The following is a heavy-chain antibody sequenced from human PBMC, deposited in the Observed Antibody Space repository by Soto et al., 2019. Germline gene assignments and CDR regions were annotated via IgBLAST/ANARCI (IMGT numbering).Heavy chain of an antibody. CDR1: GGSMSSSSYY. V-gene: IGHV4-39*01. D-gene: IGHD3-22*01. Sequence: SETLLLTCTVSGGSMSSSSYYWGWIRQPPGKGLEWIVSVNYTGSTYDNPSLKSRITLSVDRSKSQFSLKLTCVTAADTAVYYCARLLYDSRGYYYFDYWGQGTLVTVSS. J-gene: IGHJ4*02. CDR3: ARLLYDSRGYYYFDY. CDR2: VNYTGST.